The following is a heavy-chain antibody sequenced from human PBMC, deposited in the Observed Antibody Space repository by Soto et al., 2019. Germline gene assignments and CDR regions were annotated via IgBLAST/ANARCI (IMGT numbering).Heavy chain of an antibody. Sequence: LKISCKGSGYSFTSYWISWVRQMPGKGLEWMGRIDPSDSYTNYSPSFQGHVTISADKSISTAYLQWSSLKASDTAMYYCARLIYSRYTLGGIYYFDYWGQGTLVTVSS. CDR2: IDPSDSYT. J-gene: IGHJ4*02. CDR1: GYSFTSYW. CDR3: ARLIYSRYTLGGIYYFDY. V-gene: IGHV5-10-1*01. D-gene: IGHD3-16*01.